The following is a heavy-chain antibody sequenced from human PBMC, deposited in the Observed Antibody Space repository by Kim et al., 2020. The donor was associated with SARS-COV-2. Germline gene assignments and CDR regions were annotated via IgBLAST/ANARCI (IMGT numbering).Heavy chain of an antibody. V-gene: IGHV4-34*01. D-gene: IGHD3-10*01. CDR2: INDSRTT. CDR3: ARGIYSFVSGSSYNALRFLL. J-gene: IGHJ4*02. Sequence: SETLSLTCGVSGGSFSGYYWNWIRQPPGKGLEWVGEINDSRTTHYNPSLKTRVTMSIDTSKSQISLKLTSVTAADTAVYYCARGIYSFVSGSSYNALRFLLWGQGISVPVSS. CDR1: GGSFSGYY.